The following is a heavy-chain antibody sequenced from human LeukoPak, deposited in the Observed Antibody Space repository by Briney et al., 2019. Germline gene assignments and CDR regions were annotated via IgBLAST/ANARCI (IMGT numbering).Heavy chain of an antibody. Sequence: GGSLRLSCAASGYTFSNHWMSWVRQAPGKGPEWVANIHQDESERYYVDSVKGRFTISRDNAKNSLYLQMDSLRAEDTAIYYCARDKVVGATYFDYWGQGTLVTVSS. V-gene: IGHV3-7*01. CDR2: IHQDESER. CDR1: GYTFSNHW. J-gene: IGHJ4*02. D-gene: IGHD1-26*01. CDR3: ARDKVVGATYFDY.